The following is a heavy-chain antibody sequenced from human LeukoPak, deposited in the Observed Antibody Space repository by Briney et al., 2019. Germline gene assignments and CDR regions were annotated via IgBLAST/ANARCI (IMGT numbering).Heavy chain of an antibody. Sequence: HPGRSLRLSCAASGFTFSSYAMHWVRQATGKGLEWVAVISYDGSNKYYADSVKGRFTISRDNSKNTLYLQMNSLRAEDTAVYYCARGAGGDLDYWGQGTQVTVSS. V-gene: IGHV3-30-3*01. CDR1: GFTFSSYA. D-gene: IGHD4-17*01. CDR3: ARGAGGDLDY. CDR2: ISYDGSNK. J-gene: IGHJ4*02.